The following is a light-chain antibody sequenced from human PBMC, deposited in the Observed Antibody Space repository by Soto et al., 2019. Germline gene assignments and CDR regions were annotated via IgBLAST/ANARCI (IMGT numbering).Light chain of an antibody. CDR1: SSDIGGYKY. CDR2: DVS. J-gene: IGLJ1*01. Sequence: HSALTQPRSVSGSPGQSVTISCTGTSSDIGGYKYVSWYQHHPGKAPKLIIYDVSKRPSGVPDRFSGSKSGNTASLTISGLQAEDEADYYCYSYAGSYTNVFGTGTKV. V-gene: IGLV2-11*01. CDR3: YSYAGSYTNV.